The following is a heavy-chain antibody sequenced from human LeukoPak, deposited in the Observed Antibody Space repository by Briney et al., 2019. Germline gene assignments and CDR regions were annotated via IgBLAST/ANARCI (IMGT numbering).Heavy chain of an antibody. CDR1: GDSISSYY. D-gene: IGHD5-24*01. J-gene: IGHJ4*02. CDR2: INYSGST. Sequence: SETLSLTCTVSGDSISSYYWSWIRQPPGKGLEWIGSINYSGSTNYNPSLKSRLTISVDTSKNQLSLKLRSVTAADTAVYYCARVGGWLPHFDYWGQGILVTVSS. V-gene: IGHV4-59*01. CDR3: ARVGGWLPHFDY.